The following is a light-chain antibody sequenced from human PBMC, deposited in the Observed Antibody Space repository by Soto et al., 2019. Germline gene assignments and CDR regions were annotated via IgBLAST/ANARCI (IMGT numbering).Light chain of an antibody. CDR1: KLGDKY. Sequence: SYELTQPPSVSVSPGQTASITCSGDKLGDKYACWYQQKPGQSPVLVIYQDSKRPSGIPERFSGSNSANTATQTISGTQAMDEADYYCQAWDSSTAVFGGGTKLTVL. J-gene: IGLJ2*01. V-gene: IGLV3-1*01. CDR3: QAWDSSTAV. CDR2: QDS.